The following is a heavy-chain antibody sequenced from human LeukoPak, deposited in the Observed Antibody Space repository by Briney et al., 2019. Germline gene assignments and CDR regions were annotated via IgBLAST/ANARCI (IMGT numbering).Heavy chain of an antibody. Sequence: GESLKISCKGSGYSFTTYWIGWVRRMPGKGLEWMGIIYPGDSDTRYSPSFQGQVTISADKSISTAYLQWSSLKASDTAIYFCARIQGVGTTSYNYYYHMGVWGKGTTVTVSS. CDR2: IYPGDSDT. J-gene: IGHJ6*03. V-gene: IGHV5-51*01. CDR1: GYSFTTYW. D-gene: IGHD1-26*01. CDR3: ARIQGVGTTSYNYYYHMGV.